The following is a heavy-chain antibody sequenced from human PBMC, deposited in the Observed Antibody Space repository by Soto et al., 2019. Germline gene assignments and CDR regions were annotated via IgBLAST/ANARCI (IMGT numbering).Heavy chain of an antibody. CDR3: AKDIPRCTNGVCPDYYYYYGMDV. V-gene: IGHV3-43*01. CDR2: ISWDGGST. J-gene: IGHJ6*02. CDR1: RFTFDDYT. D-gene: IGHD2-8*01. Sequence: GGSLRLSCAASRFTFDDYTMHWVRQAPGQGLEWVSLISWDGGSTYYADSVKGRFTISRDNSKNSLYLQMNSLRTEDTALYYCAKDIPRCTNGVCPDYYYYYGMDVWGQGTTVTVSS.